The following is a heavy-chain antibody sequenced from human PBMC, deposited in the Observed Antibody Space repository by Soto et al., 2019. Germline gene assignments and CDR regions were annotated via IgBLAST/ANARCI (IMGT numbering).Heavy chain of an antibody. CDR2: IIPISGTA. V-gene: IGHV1-69*13. D-gene: IGHD2-2*01. J-gene: IGHJ6*02. CDR1: GGTFSSYA. Sequence: GASVKVSCKASGGTFSSYAISWVRQAPGQGLEWVGGIIPISGTANYAQKFQGRVTITADESTSTAYMELSSLRSEDTAVYYCARSQGSSTSLEIYYYYYYGMDVWGQGTTVTVSS. CDR3: ARSQGSSTSLEIYYYYYYGMDV.